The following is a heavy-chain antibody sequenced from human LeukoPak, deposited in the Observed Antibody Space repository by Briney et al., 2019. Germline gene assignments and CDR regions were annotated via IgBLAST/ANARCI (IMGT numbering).Heavy chain of an antibody. CDR3: GRDLEGDTSGMGY. J-gene: IGHJ4*02. V-gene: IGHV4-38-2*02. CDR1: DYSISSGHY. D-gene: IGHD1-26*01. CDR2: IYHSGST. Sequence: SETLSLTCAVSDYSISSGHYWGWIRQPPGKGLEWIGSIYHSGSTYYNPSLKSRVTISVDTSKNQFSLKLRSVTAADTAVYYCGRDLEGDTSGMGYWGQGTLVTVSS.